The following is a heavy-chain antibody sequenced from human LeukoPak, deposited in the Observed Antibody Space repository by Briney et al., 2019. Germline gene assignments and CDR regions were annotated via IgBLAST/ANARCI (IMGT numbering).Heavy chain of an antibody. CDR1: GYTFTSYY. J-gene: IGHJ4*02. Sequence: SVNVSCQGSGYTFTSYYMLWVRQPPAHGLEWMGIINPSGGSTSYAQKFQGRVTVTRDTSTSTVYMELSSLRSEDTAVYYCARGSYCSGGSCYSNWGQGTLVTVSS. V-gene: IGHV1-46*01. CDR2: INPSGGST. D-gene: IGHD2-15*01. CDR3: ARGSYCSGGSCYSN.